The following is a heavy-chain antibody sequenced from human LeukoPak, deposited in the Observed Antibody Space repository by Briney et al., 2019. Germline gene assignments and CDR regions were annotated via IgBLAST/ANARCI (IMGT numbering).Heavy chain of an antibody. V-gene: IGHV4-4*07. CDR3: ARVERRWDAFDI. CDR1: GGSISSYY. J-gene: IGHJ3*02. D-gene: IGHD2-15*01. Sequence: SETLSLTCTVSGGSISSYYWSWIRQPAGKGLEWIGRIYYSGSTNYNPSLKSRVTISVDTSKNQFSLKLSSVTAADTAVYYCARVERRWDAFDIWGQGTMVTVSS. CDR2: IYYSGST.